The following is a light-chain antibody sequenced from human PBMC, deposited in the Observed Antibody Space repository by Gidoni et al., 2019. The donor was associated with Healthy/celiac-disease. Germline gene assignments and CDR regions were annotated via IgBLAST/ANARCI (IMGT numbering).Light chain of an antibody. J-gene: IGKJ1*01. CDR3: QQYDNWPTWT. CDR1: QSVSSN. V-gene: IGKV3-15*01. Sequence: IVMTQSPATLSVSPGERATLSCRASQSVSSNLAWYQQKPGQAPRLLIHGASTRATGIPARFSGSWSGTYFTLTISSLQSEDFAVYYCQQYDNWPTWTFGQGTKVETK. CDR2: GAS.